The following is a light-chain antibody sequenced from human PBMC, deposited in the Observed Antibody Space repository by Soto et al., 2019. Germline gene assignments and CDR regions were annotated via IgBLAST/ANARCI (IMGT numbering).Light chain of an antibody. Sequence: SALTQPASVSGSPGQSFTIPCTGSSSDVGAYHSVSWYQQHPGKAPKLIIFDVSNRPSGVSNRFSGSKSGNTASLTISGLQAEGEADYYCSSFTDTGTVMFGGGTKLTVL. V-gene: IGLV2-14*03. J-gene: IGLJ3*02. CDR1: SSDVGAYHS. CDR2: DVS. CDR3: SSFTDTGTVM.